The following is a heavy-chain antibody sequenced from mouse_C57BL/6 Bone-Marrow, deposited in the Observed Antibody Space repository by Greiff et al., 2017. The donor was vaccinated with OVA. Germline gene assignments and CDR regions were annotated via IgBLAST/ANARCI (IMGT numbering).Heavy chain of an antibody. J-gene: IGHJ1*03. CDR2: IDPENGDT. Sequence: VQLKQSGAELVRPGASVKLSCTASGFNIKDDCMHWVKQRPGQGLEWIGWIDPENGDTEYASKFQGKATITADTASTTTYLQLSSLTSEDTAVDDCTTYYYGRSDWYFEDWGTGTTVTVSS. D-gene: IGHD1-1*01. CDR3: TTYYYGRSDWYFED. V-gene: IGHV14-4*01. CDR1: GFNIKDDC.